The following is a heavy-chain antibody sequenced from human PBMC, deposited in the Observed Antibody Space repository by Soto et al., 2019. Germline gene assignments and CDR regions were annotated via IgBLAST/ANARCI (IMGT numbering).Heavy chain of an antibody. V-gene: IGHV4-34*01. CDR2: INHSGST. J-gene: IGHJ4*02. CDR3: ARLYDSSGYSTDY. CDR1: GGSFSGYY. Sequence: SETLSLTCAVYGGSFSGYYWSWIRQPPGKGLEWIGEINHSGSTNYNPSLKSRVTISVDKSKNQFSLKLSSVTAADTAVYYCARLYDSSGYSTDYWGQGTLVTVSS. D-gene: IGHD3-22*01.